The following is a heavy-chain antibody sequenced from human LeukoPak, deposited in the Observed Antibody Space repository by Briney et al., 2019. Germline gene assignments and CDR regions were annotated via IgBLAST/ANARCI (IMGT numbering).Heavy chain of an antibody. D-gene: IGHD6-6*01. V-gene: IGHV1-18*01. CDR2: ISAYNGNT. Sequence: GASVKVSCKASGYTFTSYGISWVRHAPGQGLEWMGLISAYNGNTNYAQRLQGRVTMTTDTSTSTAYMELRSLRSDDTAVYYCARMISSSGLQIQYYMDVWGKGTTVTVSS. J-gene: IGHJ6*03. CDR3: ARMISSSGLQIQYYMDV. CDR1: GYTFTSYG.